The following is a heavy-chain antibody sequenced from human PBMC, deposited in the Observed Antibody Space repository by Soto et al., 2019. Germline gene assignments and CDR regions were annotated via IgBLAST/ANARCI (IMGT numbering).Heavy chain of an antibody. CDR1: GFTFSSYW. D-gene: IGHD5-18*01. Sequence: GGSLRLSXAASGFTFSSYWTHWVRQAPGKGLVWVSRINSDGSSTSYADSVKGRFTISRDNAKNTLYLQMNSLRAEDTAVYYCARDGRQLWVYYYGMDVWGQGTTVTVSS. V-gene: IGHV3-74*01. CDR3: ARDGRQLWVYYYGMDV. J-gene: IGHJ6*02. CDR2: INSDGSST.